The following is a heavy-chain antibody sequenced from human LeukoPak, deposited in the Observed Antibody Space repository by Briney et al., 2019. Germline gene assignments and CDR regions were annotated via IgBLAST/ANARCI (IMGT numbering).Heavy chain of an antibody. CDR1: GFTFSSYS. D-gene: IGHD6-19*01. CDR3: ARDPGSGWTPHHFDY. V-gene: IGHV3-48*04. J-gene: IGHJ4*02. Sequence: QPGGSLRLSCAASGFTFSSYSMNWVRQAPGKGLEWVSYISSSSSTIYYAASVKGRFTISRDNAKNSLYLQMNSLRAEDTAVYYCARDPGSGWTPHHFDYWGQGTLVTVSS. CDR2: ISSSSSTI.